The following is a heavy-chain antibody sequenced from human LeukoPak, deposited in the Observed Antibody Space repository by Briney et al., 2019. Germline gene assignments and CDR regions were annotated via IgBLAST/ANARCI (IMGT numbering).Heavy chain of an antibody. V-gene: IGHV3-21*01. J-gene: IGHJ3*02. CDR2: ISSSSSYI. CDR3: ARVIGEYQLLYRSFGAFDI. Sequence: GGSLRLSCATSGFTVSSYSMNWVRQAPGKGLEWVSSISSSSSYIYYADSVKGRFTISRDNAKNSLYLQMNSLRAEDTAVYYCARVIGEYQLLYRSFGAFDIWGQGTMVTVSS. D-gene: IGHD2-2*02. CDR1: GFTVSSYS.